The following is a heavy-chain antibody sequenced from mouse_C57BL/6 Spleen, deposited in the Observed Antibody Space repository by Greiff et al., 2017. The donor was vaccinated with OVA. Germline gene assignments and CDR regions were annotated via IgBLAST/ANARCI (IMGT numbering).Heavy chain of an antibody. CDR3: ARDYCGSIYEWFAY. CDR2: ISSGSSTI. CDR1: GFTFSDYG. V-gene: IGHV5-17*01. D-gene: IGHD1-1*01. J-gene: IGHJ3*01. Sequence: EVQLVESGGGLVKPGGSLKLSCAASGFTFSDYGMHWVRQAPEKGLEWVAYISSGSSTIYYADTVKGRFTISRDNAKNTLFLQMTSLRSEDTAMYYCARDYCGSIYEWFAYWGQGTLVTVSS.